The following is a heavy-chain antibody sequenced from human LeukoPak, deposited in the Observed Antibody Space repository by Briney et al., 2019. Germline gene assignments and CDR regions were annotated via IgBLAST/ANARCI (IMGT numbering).Heavy chain of an antibody. Sequence: GGSLRLSCAASGFTFSSYSMNWVRQAPGKGLEWVSYISSSSSTIYYADSVKGRFTISRDNAKNSLYLQMNSLRAEDTAVYYCAREIKGDYGPFDYWGQGTLVTVSS. CDR1: GFTFSSYS. J-gene: IGHJ4*02. CDR3: AREIKGDYGPFDY. V-gene: IGHV3-48*04. D-gene: IGHD4-17*01. CDR2: ISSSSSTI.